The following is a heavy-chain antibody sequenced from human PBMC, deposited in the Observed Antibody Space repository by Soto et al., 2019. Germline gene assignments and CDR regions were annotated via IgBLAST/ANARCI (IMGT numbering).Heavy chain of an antibody. CDR2: IYYSGST. Sequence: SETLSLTCTASGGSISSSSYYWGWIRQPPGKGLEWIGSIYYSGSTYYNPSLKSRVTISVDTSKNQFSLKLSSVTAADTAVYYCARLSSGWYEEKWFDPWGQGTLVTVSS. V-gene: IGHV4-39*01. CDR3: ARLSSGWYEEKWFDP. D-gene: IGHD6-19*01. J-gene: IGHJ5*02. CDR1: GGSISSSSYY.